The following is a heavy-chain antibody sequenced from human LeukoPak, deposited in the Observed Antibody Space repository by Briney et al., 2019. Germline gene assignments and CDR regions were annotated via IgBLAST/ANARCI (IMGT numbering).Heavy chain of an antibody. Sequence: SETLSLTCNVSGGSISGYYWNWLRQPAGKGLEWVGRVYTSGSTNYNPSLTSRVNMSVDTSKNQFSRILSSVTAADTAGYCCARARGGDLRTFDYWGQGTLGTVSS. CDR2: VYTSGST. CDR1: GGSISGYY. CDR3: ARARGGDLRTFDY. D-gene: IGHD2-21*01. V-gene: IGHV4-4*07. J-gene: IGHJ4*02.